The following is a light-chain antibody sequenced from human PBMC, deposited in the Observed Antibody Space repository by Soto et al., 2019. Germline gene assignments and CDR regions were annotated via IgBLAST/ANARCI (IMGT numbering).Light chain of an antibody. CDR1: QTVDSTY. CDR3: QQYDTSPPRYT. V-gene: IGKV3-20*01. Sequence: EVVLTQSPGTLSLSPGERDTLSCRASQTVDSTYLAWYQQKPGQAPRLLIYRASSRAAGVPDRFSGSGSGTDFTLTIRKLDSEDFAVYYCQQYDTSPPRYTFGQGTKLEIK. CDR2: RAS. J-gene: IGKJ2*01.